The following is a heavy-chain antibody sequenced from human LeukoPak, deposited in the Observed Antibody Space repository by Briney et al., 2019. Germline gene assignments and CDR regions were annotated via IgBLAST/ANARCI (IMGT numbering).Heavy chain of an antibody. V-gene: IGHV3-30*02. Sequence: GGSLRLSCAASAFTFSNYGMHWVRQAPGKGLEWVTFIRYDESNTYYADSVKGRFTISRDNSKNALYLQMNSLRAEDTAVYYCARRALWSPGYWGQGTLVTVSS. CDR2: IRYDESNT. CDR3: ARRALWSPGY. D-gene: IGHD3-10*01. J-gene: IGHJ4*02. CDR1: AFTFSNYG.